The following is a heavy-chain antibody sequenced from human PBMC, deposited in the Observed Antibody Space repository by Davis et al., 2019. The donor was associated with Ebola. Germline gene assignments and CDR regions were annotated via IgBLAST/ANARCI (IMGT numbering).Heavy chain of an antibody. Sequence: PGGSLRLSCAASGFTFSTYPMSWVRQAPGKGLEWVSGFSGSGGSIYYADSVKGRFTISRDNSKNTLFLQMNSLRAEDTAVYYCAKDARQVRGGWFDSWGQGTLVTVSS. V-gene: IGHV3-23*01. CDR3: AKDARQVRGGWFDS. CDR1: GFTFSTYP. D-gene: IGHD3-16*01. CDR2: FSGSGGSI. J-gene: IGHJ5*01.